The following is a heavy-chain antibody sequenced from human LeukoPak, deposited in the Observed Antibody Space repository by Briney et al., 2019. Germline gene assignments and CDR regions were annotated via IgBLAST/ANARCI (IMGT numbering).Heavy chain of an antibody. D-gene: IGHD5-12*01. Sequence: SAKVSCKASGGTFSSYAISWVRQAPGQGLEWMGGIIPILGTANYAQKFQGRVTITADESTSTAYMELSSLRSEDTAVYYCARAITYYYYHYYMDVWGKGTTVTVSS. V-gene: IGHV1-69*13. CDR3: ARAITYYYYHYYMDV. CDR2: IIPILGTA. CDR1: GGTFSSYA. J-gene: IGHJ6*03.